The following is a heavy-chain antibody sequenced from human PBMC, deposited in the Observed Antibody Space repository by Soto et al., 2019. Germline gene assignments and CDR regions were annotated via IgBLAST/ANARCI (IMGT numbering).Heavy chain of an antibody. Sequence: TSETLSLTCAVSGASISSDDWWRWVRHPPGKGLEWVGEIYETGTTNYSPSLKSRVTISVDKSNKQVSLRLSSVTAADTAVYYCARGNDNYDFWSAWSLDPWGQGTLVTVSS. V-gene: IGHV4-4*02. CDR1: GASISSDDW. CDR3: ARGNDNYDFWSAWSLDP. J-gene: IGHJ5*02. CDR2: IYETGTT. D-gene: IGHD3-3*01.